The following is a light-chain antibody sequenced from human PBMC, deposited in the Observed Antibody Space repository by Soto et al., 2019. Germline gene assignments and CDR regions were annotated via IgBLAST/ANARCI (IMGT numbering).Light chain of an antibody. Sequence: IVMTQFPATLSVFAGERATLSCRASQSVRSNLDWYQQKPGQAPRLLIYGASTRAAETPARFSGSGSETEFSLTISSLQSEDFAVYYCQQYNNLWTFGQGTKVDI. CDR3: QQYNNLWT. V-gene: IGKV3-15*01. CDR2: GAS. CDR1: QSVRSN. J-gene: IGKJ1*01.